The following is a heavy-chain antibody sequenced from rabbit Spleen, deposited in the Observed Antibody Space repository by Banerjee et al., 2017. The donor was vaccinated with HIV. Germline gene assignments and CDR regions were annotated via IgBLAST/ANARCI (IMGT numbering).Heavy chain of an antibody. CDR1: GFSFGDSDV. CDR3: ARDLAGAIGWNFYL. Sequence: QEQLVESGGGLVQPEGSLTLTCKASGFSFGDSDVMCWVRQAPGKGLEWIACINAATAKPVYATWAKGRFTISRTSSTTVTLRMTSLTAADTATYFCARDLAGAIGWNFYLWGQGTLVTVS. J-gene: IGHJ3*01. D-gene: IGHD4-1*01. V-gene: IGHV1S45*01. CDR2: INAATAKP.